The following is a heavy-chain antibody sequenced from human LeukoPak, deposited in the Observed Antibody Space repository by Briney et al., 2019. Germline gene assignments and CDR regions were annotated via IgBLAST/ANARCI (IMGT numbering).Heavy chain of an antibody. V-gene: IGHV3-7*01. CDR1: GFTFSSYW. CDR3: ASSQITYYDFWSGYYVFDY. CDR2: IKQDGSEK. Sequence: GGSLRLSCAASGFTFSSYWMSWVRQAPGKGLGWVANIKQDGSEKYYVDSVKGRFTISRDNAKNSLYLQMNSLRAEDTAVYYCASSQITYYDFWSGYYVFDYWGQGTLVTVSS. D-gene: IGHD3-3*01. J-gene: IGHJ4*02.